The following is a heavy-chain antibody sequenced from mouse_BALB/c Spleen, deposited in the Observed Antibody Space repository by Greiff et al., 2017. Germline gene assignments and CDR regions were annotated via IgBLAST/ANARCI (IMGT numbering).Heavy chain of an antibody. Sequence: EVKLVESGGGLVQPGGSLRLSCATSGFTFTDYYMSWVRQPPGKALEWLGFIRNKANGYTTEYSASVKGRFTISRDNSQSILYLQMNTLRAEDSATYYCARDISYYGSFAYWGQGTLVTVSA. CDR3: ARDISYYGSFAY. D-gene: IGHD2-2*01. V-gene: IGHV7-3*02. J-gene: IGHJ3*01. CDR1: GFTFTDYY. CDR2: IRNKANGYTT.